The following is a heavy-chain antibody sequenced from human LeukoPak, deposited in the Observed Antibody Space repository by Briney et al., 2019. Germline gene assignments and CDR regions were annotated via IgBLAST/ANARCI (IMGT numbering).Heavy chain of an antibody. CDR1: GGTFSSYA. D-gene: IGHD2-8*01. CDR2: IIPILGIA. J-gene: IGHJ5*02. V-gene: IGHV1-69*04. Sequence: KPGSSVKVSCKASGGTFSSYAISWVRQAPGQGLEWMGRIIPILGIANYAQKFQGRVTITADKSTSTAYMELSSLRSEDTAVYYCARDCTNGVCSLGVYNWFDPWGQGTLVTVSS. CDR3: ARDCTNGVCSLGVYNWFDP.